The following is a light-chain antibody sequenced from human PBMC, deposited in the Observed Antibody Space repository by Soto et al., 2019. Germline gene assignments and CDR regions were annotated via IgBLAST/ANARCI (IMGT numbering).Light chain of an antibody. CDR1: QSLSTN. V-gene: IGKV3-15*01. Sequence: EIVMTQSPATLSVSPGERATLSCRASQSLSTNLAWYQQKPGQAPRLLIYGASTRATGIPARFSGSGSGTEFTLTISSLQSEDFAVYYCQQRSNWPPPITFGQGTRLEIK. J-gene: IGKJ5*01. CDR3: QQRSNWPPPIT. CDR2: GAS.